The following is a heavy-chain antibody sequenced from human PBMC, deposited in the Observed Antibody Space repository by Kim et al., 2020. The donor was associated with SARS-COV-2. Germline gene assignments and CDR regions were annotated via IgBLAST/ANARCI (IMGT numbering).Heavy chain of an antibody. CDR3: ARNRGIVGATGQISPMAY. CDR2: IWYDGSNK. V-gene: IGHV3-33*01. CDR1: GFTFSSYG. Sequence: GGSLRLSCAASGFTFSSYGMHWVRQAPGKGLEWVAVIWYDGSNKYYADSVKGRFTISRDNSKNTLYLQMNSLRAEDTAVYYCARNRGIVGATGQISPMAYWGQGTLVTVSS. J-gene: IGHJ4*02. D-gene: IGHD1-26*01.